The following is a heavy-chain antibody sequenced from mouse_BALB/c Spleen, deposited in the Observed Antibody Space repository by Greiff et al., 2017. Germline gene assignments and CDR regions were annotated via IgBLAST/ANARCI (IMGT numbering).Heavy chain of an antibody. V-gene: IGHV1-67*01. D-gene: IGHD2-4*01. CDR2: ISTYYGNT. Sequence: VQLQQSGPELVRPGVSVKISCKGSGYTFTDYAMHWVKQSHAKSLEWIGVISTYYGNTNYNQKFKGKATMTVDKSSSTAYMELARLTSEDSAIYYCARSTMITTWPPLFAYWGQGTLVTVS. CDR1: GYTFTDYA. J-gene: IGHJ3*01. CDR3: ARSTMITTWPPLFAY.